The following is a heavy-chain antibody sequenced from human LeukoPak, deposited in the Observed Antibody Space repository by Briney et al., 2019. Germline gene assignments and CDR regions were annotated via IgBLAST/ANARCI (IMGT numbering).Heavy chain of an antibody. Sequence: GGSLRLSCAASGFTFSSYSMNWVRQAPGKGREWVSSISSSSSYIYYADSVKGRFTISRDNAKNSLYLQMNSLRAEDTAVYYCASSSIAGLAFDIWGQGTMVTVSS. CDR3: ASSSIAGLAFDI. CDR1: GFTFSSYS. V-gene: IGHV3-21*01. CDR2: ISSSSSYI. J-gene: IGHJ3*02. D-gene: IGHD6-6*01.